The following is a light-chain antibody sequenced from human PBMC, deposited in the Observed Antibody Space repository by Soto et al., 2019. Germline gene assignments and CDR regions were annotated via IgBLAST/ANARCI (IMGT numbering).Light chain of an antibody. J-gene: IGLJ1*01. V-gene: IGLV2-14*01. CDR2: DVG. CDR1: SSDVGGYNY. CDR3: SSYTSSSTLFYV. Sequence: QSVLTQPASVSGSPGQSITISCTGTSSDVGGYNYVSWYQQHPGKAPKLMIYDVGNRPSGVSNRFSGSKSGNTASLTISGLQAEDKADYYCSSYTSSSTLFYVFGTGTKVTVL.